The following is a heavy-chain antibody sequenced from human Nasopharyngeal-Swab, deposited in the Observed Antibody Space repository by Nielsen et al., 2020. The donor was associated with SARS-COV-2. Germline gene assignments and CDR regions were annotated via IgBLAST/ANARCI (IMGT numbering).Heavy chain of an antibody. J-gene: IGHJ4*02. CDR1: GFTFSSYA. V-gene: IGHV3-23*01. CDR3: AKADLWFGELSRLGFDY. D-gene: IGHD3-10*01. CDR2: ISGSGGST. Sequence: GESLKISCAASGFTFSSYAMSWVRQAPGKGLEWVSAISGSGGSTYYADSVKGRFTISRDNSKNTLYLQMNSLRAEDTAVYYCAKADLWFGELSRLGFDYWGQGTQVTVSS.